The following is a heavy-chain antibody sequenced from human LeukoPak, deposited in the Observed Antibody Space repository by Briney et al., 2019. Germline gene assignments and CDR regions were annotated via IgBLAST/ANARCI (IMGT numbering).Heavy chain of an antibody. CDR3: ARYYSSGAN. CDR2: INHSGST. CDR1: GGSFSGYY. J-gene: IGHJ4*02. D-gene: IGHD6-19*01. Sequence: SETLSLTCAVYGGSFSGYYWSWIRQPPGKGLGWIGEINHSGSTNYNPSLKSRVTISVDTSKNQFSLKLSSVTAADTAVYYCARYYSSGANWGQGTLVTVSS. V-gene: IGHV4-34*01.